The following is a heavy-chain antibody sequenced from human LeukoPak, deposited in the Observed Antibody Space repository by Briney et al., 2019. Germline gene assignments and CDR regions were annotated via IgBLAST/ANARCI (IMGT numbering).Heavy chain of an antibody. CDR2: IWYDGSNK. V-gene: IGHV3-33*01. D-gene: IGHD3-22*01. CDR1: GFTFSSYG. J-gene: IGHJ4*02. Sequence: GGSLRLSCAASGFTFSSYGMHWVRQAPGKGLEWVAVIWYDGSNKYYADSVKGRFTISRDNSKNTLYLQMNSLRAEDTAVYYCARDGLYYYDSSGYYPLGSFDYWGQGTLVTVSS. CDR3: ARDGLYYYDSSGYYPLGSFDY.